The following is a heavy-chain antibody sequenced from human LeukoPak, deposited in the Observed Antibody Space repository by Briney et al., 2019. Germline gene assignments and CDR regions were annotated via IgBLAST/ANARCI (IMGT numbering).Heavy chain of an antibody. CDR3: ARSSGGFIGYYYYGTDV. CDR2: IYYSGST. CDR1: GGSISSYY. D-gene: IGHD2-15*01. Sequence: SETLSLTCTVSGGSISSYYWSWIRQPPGKGLEWIGYIYYSGSTNYNPSLKSRVTISVDTSKNQFSLKLSSVTAADTAVYYCARSSGGFIGYYYYGTDVWGQGTTVTVSS. V-gene: IGHV4-59*01. J-gene: IGHJ6*02.